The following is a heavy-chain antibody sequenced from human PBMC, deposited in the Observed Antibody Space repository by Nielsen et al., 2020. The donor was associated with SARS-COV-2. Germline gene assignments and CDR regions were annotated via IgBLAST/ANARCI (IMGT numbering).Heavy chain of an antibody. V-gene: IGHV4-59*08. CDR3: ARRYYDSSGLDY. J-gene: IGHJ4*02. CDR1: GGSIRSYY. Sequence: SETLSLTCTVSGGSIRSYYWSWIRQPPGKGLEWIGYIYYSGSTNYNPSLKSRVTISVDTSKNQFSLKLSSVTAADTAVYYCARRYYDSSGLDYWGQGTLVTVSS. CDR2: IYYSGST. D-gene: IGHD3-22*01.